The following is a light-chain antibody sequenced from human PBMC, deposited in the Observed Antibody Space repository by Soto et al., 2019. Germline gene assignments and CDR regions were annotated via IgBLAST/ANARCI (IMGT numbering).Light chain of an antibody. CDR1: QSISSW. V-gene: IGKV1-5*03. CDR2: KAS. Sequence: DIQMTQSPSTLSASVGDRVTITCRASQSISSWLAWYQQKPGKPPNLLIYKASTLESGVPSNFSGSGSGTEFTLTISSLQPEDFATYYCQQYNSYPWTFGQGTKVDI. CDR3: QQYNSYPWT. J-gene: IGKJ1*01.